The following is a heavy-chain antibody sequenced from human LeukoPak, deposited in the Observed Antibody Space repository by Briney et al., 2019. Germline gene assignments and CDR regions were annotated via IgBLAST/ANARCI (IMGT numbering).Heavy chain of an antibody. CDR3: AAPTGYCSSTSCYAFDY. CDR2: IIPIFGTA. D-gene: IGHD2-2*01. V-gene: IGHV1-69*13. Sequence: SVNVSCKASGGTFSSYAISWVRQAPGQGLEWMGGIIPIFGTANYAQKFQGRVTITADESTSTAYMELSSLRSEDTAVYYCAAPTGYCSSTSCYAFDYWGQGTLVTVSS. J-gene: IGHJ4*02. CDR1: GGTFSSYA.